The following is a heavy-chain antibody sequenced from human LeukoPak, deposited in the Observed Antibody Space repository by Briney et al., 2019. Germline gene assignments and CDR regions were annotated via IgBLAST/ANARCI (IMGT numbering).Heavy chain of an antibody. CDR2: IYYSGST. J-gene: IGHJ6*03. V-gene: IGHV4-59*01. Sequence: SETLSLTCTVSGGSISNYYWSWIRQPPGKGLEWIGYIYYSGSTNYNPSLKSRVTISLDTSTNQFSLKLSSVTAADTAVYYCARVVIELDLKPPSRYDYYYYMDVWGKGTTVTVSS. CDR1: GGSISNYY. CDR3: ARVVIELDLKPPSRYDYYYYMDV. D-gene: IGHD3/OR15-3a*01.